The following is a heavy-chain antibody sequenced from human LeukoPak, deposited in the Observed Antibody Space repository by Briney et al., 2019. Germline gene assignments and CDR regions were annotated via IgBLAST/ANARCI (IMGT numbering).Heavy chain of an antibody. Sequence: ASVKVSCKASGYTFTSQYMHWVRQAPGQGLEWMGIINPSGGSTTYAQKFQGRVTMTRDTSTSTVYMELSSLRSDDTAVYYCARAVAAGRRFDYWGQGTLVTVSS. CDR3: ARAVAAGRRFDY. V-gene: IGHV1-46*01. CDR1: GYTFTSQY. D-gene: IGHD6-13*01. J-gene: IGHJ4*02. CDR2: INPSGGST.